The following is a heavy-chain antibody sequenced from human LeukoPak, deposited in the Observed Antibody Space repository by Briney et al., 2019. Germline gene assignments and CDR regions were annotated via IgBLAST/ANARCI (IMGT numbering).Heavy chain of an antibody. CDR3: ARDRGRDGYNFGY. Sequence: SETLSLTSTVPGGSISSYYWSWIRQPPGKGLEWIGYIYYSGSTNYNPSLKSRVTISVDTSKNQFSLKLSSVTAADTAVYYCARDRGRDGYNFGYWGQGTLVTVSS. CDR1: GGSISSYY. D-gene: IGHD5-24*01. V-gene: IGHV4-59*01. CDR2: IYYSGST. J-gene: IGHJ4*02.